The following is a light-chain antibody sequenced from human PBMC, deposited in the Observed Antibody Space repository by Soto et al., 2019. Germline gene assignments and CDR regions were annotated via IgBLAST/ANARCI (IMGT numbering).Light chain of an antibody. CDR2: DVS. CDR3: CSYAGSYTLYV. V-gene: IGLV2-11*01. CDR1: SSDVGGYNY. J-gene: IGLJ1*01. Sequence: QSALPQPRSGSRSPGQSVTISCTGTSSDVGGYNYVSWYQHHPGKAPKLIIYDVSKRPSGVPDRFSGSKSGNTASLTISGLKAEDEADYYCCSYAGSYTLYVFGTGTKLTVL.